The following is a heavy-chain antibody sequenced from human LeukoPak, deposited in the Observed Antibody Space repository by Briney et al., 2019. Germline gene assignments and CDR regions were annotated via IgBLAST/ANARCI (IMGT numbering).Heavy chain of an antibody. CDR1: GYTLTCYG. V-gene: IGHV1-18*01. CDR2: ISAYNGNT. CDR3: ARSPASSSWYAMFDY. J-gene: IGHJ4*02. D-gene: IGHD6-13*01. Sequence: ASVKVSCKASGYTLTCYGISWVRQAPGQGLEWMGWISAYNGNTNYAQKLQGRVTMTTDTSTSTAYMELRSLRSDDTAVYYCARSPASSSWYAMFDYWGQGTLVTVSS.